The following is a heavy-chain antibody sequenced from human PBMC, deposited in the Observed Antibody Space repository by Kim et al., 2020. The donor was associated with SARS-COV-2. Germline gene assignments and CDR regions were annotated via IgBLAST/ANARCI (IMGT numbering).Heavy chain of an antibody. Sequence: GGSLRLSCAASRFTLSTYWMHWVRQGPGKGLVWVARIKSDGSSTTYADSVKGRFTISTDNAKNTLYLQMNRLRADDTAVYYCARDGGYFIDYWGQGTLVSVSP. CDR2: IKSDGSST. D-gene: IGHD3-9*01. CDR3: ARDGGYFIDY. J-gene: IGHJ4*02. CDR1: RFTLSTYW. V-gene: IGHV3-74*03.